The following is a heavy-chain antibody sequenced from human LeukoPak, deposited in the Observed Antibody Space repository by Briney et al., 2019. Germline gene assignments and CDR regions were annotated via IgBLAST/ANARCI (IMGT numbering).Heavy chain of an antibody. V-gene: IGHV3-15*01. Sequence: PGGSLRLSCAAAGFTFSNAWMSWVRQAPGKGLEWVGRIKSKTDGGTTDYAAPVKGRFTISRDASKNTLYLQMNSLKTEDTAVYYCTTAGYYTNGVCYFNFDYLGQGTLVTVSS. CDR1: GFTFSNAW. CDR2: IKSKTDGGTT. CDR3: TTAGYYTNGVCYFNFDY. J-gene: IGHJ4*02. D-gene: IGHD2-8*01.